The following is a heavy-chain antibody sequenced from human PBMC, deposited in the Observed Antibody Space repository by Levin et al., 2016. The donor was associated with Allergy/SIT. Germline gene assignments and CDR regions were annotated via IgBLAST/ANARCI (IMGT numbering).Heavy chain of an antibody. Sequence: SRVAISVDTSKNQFSLKLSSVTAADTAVYYCARKGIWQQRRKWFDPWGQGTLVTVSS. D-gene: IGHD6-13*01. V-gene: IGHV4-34*01. J-gene: IGHJ5*02. CDR3: ARKGIWQQRRKWFDP.